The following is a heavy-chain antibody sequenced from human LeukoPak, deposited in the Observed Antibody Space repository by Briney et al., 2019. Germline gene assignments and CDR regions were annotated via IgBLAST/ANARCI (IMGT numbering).Heavy chain of an antibody. D-gene: IGHD3-16*01. Sequence: GASVKVSCKASGGTFSSYAISWVRQAPGQGLEWMGGVIPIFGTANYAQKFQGRVTITADESTSTAYMELSSLRSEDTAVYYCARDVMYYFDYWGQGTLVTVSS. CDR2: VIPIFGTA. CDR1: GGTFSSYA. CDR3: ARDVMYYFDY. J-gene: IGHJ4*02. V-gene: IGHV1-69*13.